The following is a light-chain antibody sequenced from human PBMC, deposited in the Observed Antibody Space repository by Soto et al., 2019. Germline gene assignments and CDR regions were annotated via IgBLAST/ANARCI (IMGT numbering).Light chain of an antibody. CDR3: QQFNTYPIT. CDR2: DVS. J-gene: IGKJ5*01. Sequence: AIQLTQSPSSLSASVGDRVTITCRASQDIRGALAWYQQKPGKAPKFLIFDVSTLQSGVPSRFSGSGSGTDFTLTISSLQPEDFGTYSCQQFNTYPITFGQGTLLEIK. V-gene: IGKV1-13*02. CDR1: QDIRGA.